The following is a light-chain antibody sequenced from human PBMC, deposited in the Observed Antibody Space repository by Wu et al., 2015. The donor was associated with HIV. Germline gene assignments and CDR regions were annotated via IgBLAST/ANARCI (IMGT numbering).Light chain of an antibody. V-gene: IGKV1-5*03. Sequence: DIQMTQSPSALSASVGDRVTITCRASQIISDRLAWYQQKPGKAPKLLIYKASTLESGVPSRFSGSGSATEFTLIISSLQPDDSATYSCQQYDTYSYNFGQGTKLEIK. CDR2: KAS. CDR1: QIISDR. J-gene: IGKJ2*01. CDR3: QQYDTYSYN.